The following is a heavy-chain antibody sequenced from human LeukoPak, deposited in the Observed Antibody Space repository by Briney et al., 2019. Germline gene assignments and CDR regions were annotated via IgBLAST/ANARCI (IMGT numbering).Heavy chain of an antibody. Sequence: SETLSLTCTVSGASISSSSYYWGWIRQPPGKGLEYIGSIYYSGSTNYNPSLKSRVTISVDKSKNQFSLKLSSVTAADTAVYYCATALPFQLVHWGQGTLVTVSS. J-gene: IGHJ4*02. D-gene: IGHD6-13*01. V-gene: IGHV4-39*07. CDR3: ATALPFQLVH. CDR2: IYYSGST. CDR1: GASISSSSYY.